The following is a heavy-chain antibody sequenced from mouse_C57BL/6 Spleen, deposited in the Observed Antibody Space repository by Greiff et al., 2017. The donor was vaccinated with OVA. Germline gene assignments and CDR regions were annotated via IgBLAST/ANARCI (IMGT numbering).Heavy chain of an antibody. Sequence: EVQLQQSGPELVKPGASVKISCKASGYTFTDYYMNWVKQSHGKSLEWIGDINPNNGGTSYNQKFKGKATLTVDKSSSTAYMELRSLTSEDSAVYYCARPLSSYDAMDYWGQGTSVTVSS. D-gene: IGHD1-1*01. CDR1: GYTFTDYY. V-gene: IGHV1-26*01. CDR2: INPNNGGT. J-gene: IGHJ4*01. CDR3: ARPLSSYDAMDY.